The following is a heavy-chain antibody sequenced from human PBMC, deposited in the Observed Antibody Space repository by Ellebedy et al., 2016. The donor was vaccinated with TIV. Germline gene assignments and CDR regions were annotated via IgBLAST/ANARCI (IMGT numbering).Heavy chain of an antibody. V-gene: IGHV3-23*01. CDR1: GFTFSYYA. J-gene: IGHJ4*02. Sequence: GESLKISCTASGFTFSYYAMSWIRQAPGRGLEWVSTVSYTGAATYFADSVKGRFPISRDNSKNTLYLHMDSLRAADTAIYYCAKVMTGYSYAPDDFWGQGTLVTVSS. D-gene: IGHD5-18*01. CDR3: AKVMTGYSYAPDDF. CDR2: VSYTGAAT.